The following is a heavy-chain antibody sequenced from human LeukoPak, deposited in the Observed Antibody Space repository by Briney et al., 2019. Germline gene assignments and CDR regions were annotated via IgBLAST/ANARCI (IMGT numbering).Heavy chain of an antibody. J-gene: IGHJ5*02. Sequence: ASVKVSCKASGGTFSSYAISWVRQAPRQGLEWMGGIIPIFGTANYAQKFQGRVTITADESTSTAYMELSSLRSEDTAVYYCARVIRSRSGYYNNWFDPWGQGTLVTVSS. D-gene: IGHD3-22*01. V-gene: IGHV1-69*13. CDR2: IIPIFGTA. CDR3: ARVIRSRSGYYNNWFDP. CDR1: GGTFSSYA.